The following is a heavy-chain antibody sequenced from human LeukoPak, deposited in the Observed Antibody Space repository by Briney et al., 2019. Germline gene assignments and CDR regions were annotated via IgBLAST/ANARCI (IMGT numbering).Heavy chain of an antibody. D-gene: IGHD3-10*01. CDR3: ARAPEGSGSSYYFDY. CDR1: GFTFSSYW. CDR2: INRDGGEK. Sequence: GGSLRLSCVASGFTFSSYWMSWVRQAPGKGLEWVANINRDGGEKYHVDSVKGRFTISRDNAKNSLYLQVNSLRTEDTAIYYCARAPEGSGSSYYFDYWGQGILVTVSS. J-gene: IGHJ4*02. V-gene: IGHV3-7*01.